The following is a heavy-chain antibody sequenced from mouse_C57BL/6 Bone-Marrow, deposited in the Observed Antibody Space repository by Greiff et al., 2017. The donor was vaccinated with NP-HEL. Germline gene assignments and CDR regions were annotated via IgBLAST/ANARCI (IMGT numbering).Heavy chain of an antibody. J-gene: IGHJ4*01. CDR3: ARDIDLPRMDY. D-gene: IGHD2-1*01. V-gene: IGHV3-3*01. Sequence: FPGNKLEYIGYTFYSGITYYNPFLESRTYKTRDTSKNQFSLKLSSVTTEDTATYYCARDIDLPRMDYWGQGTSVTVSS. CDR2: TFYSGIT.